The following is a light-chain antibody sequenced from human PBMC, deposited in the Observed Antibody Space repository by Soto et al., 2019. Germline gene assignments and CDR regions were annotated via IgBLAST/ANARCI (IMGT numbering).Light chain of an antibody. CDR3: QQTYSKTPT. CDR1: QTIRNS. V-gene: IGKV1-39*01. Sequence: IQMTQSPSSLSASVGDRVTITCRTSQTIRNSLNWYSQKPGKAPTLLIFSASNLQGGVPSRFSGSQSGTDFTLTIASLQPEDVATYYCQQTYSKTPTFGQGTKVDIK. J-gene: IGKJ1*01. CDR2: SAS.